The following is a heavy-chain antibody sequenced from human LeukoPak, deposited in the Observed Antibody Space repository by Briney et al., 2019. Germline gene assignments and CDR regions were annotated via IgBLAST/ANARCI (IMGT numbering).Heavy chain of an antibody. CDR2: INTDGSGT. CDR1: GFTFSNYW. CDR3: ARPPRDGSSSNNCYSWFDP. V-gene: IGHV3-74*01. D-gene: IGHD2-2*01. J-gene: IGHJ5*02. Sequence: GGSLRLSRAASGFTFSNYWMHWVRQAPGKGLVWVSRINTDGSGTIYADSVKGRFTISRDNAKNTLYLQMNSLRAEDTAVYYCARPPRDGSSSNNCYSWFDPWGQGTLVTVSS.